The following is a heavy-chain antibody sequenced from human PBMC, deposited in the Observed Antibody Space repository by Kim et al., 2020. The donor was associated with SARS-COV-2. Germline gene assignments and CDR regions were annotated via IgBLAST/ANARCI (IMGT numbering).Heavy chain of an antibody. J-gene: IGHJ5*02. CDR1: GYTFTSYA. CDR2: INAGNGNT. CDR3: ARDLHYYGSGSYQYRVGTYNWFDP. D-gene: IGHD3-10*01. Sequence: ASVKVSCKASGYTFTSYAMHWVRQAPGQRLEWMGWINAGNGNTKYSQKFQGRVTITRDTSASTAYMELSSLRSEDTAVYYCARDLHYYGSGSYQYRVGTYNWFDPWGQGTLVTVSS. V-gene: IGHV1-3*01.